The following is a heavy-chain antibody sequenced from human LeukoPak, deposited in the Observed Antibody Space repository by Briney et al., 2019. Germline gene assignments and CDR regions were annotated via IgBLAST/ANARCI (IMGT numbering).Heavy chain of an antibody. Sequence: GASVKVSCKPSGYTFTVYYMHWVRQAPGQGLEWMGWINPNSGGTNYAQKFQGRVTMTRDTSISTAYMELSRLRSDDTAVYYCRGYDSSGYDDAFDIWGQGTMVTVSS. CDR2: INPNSGGT. J-gene: IGHJ3*02. CDR1: GYTFTVYY. D-gene: IGHD3-22*01. V-gene: IGHV1-2*02. CDR3: RGYDSSGYDDAFDI.